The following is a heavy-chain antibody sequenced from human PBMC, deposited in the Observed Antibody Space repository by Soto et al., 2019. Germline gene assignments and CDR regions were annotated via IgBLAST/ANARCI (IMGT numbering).Heavy chain of an antibody. J-gene: IGHJ4*02. CDR1: GDSVSGNSAA. CDR3: AREFPYYVSSDSYLDY. V-gene: IGHV6-1*01. CDR2: TYYRSRRYN. Sequence: SQALSLTCVIPGDSVSGNSAAWNWIRQSPSRGLEWLGRTYYRSRRYNDYAVSVKSRITVTPDTSKNQFSLHLNSVTPEDTAVYDCAREFPYYVSSDSYLDYWGQGALGTVSS. D-gene: IGHD3-16*01.